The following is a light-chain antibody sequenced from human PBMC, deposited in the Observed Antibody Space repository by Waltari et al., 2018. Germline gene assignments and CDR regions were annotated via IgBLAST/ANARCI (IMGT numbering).Light chain of an antibody. CDR3: QQRKYWPPLT. Sequence: DIVLTQSPATLCLSPGEPATLPCRASRTVGTYLAWYQHKPGQPPRLLIYDVFNRATGIPARFSGSGSGTDFTLTISSLEPEDSAVYFCQQRKYWPPLTFGGGTKVMIK. V-gene: IGKV3-11*01. CDR1: RTVGTY. J-gene: IGKJ4*02. CDR2: DVF.